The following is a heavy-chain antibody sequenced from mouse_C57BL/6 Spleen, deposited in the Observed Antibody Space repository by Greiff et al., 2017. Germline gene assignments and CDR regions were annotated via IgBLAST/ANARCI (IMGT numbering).Heavy chain of an antibody. CDR1: GYTFTSYW. D-gene: IGHD3-2*02. V-gene: IGHV1-7*01. Sequence: VQLQQSGAELAKPGASVKLSCKASGYTFTSYWMHWVKQRPGQGLEWIGYINPSSGYTKYNQKFKDKATLTAYKSSSTAYMQLSSLTYEDSAVYYCARSGDYYAMDYWGQGTSVTVSS. CDR3: ARSGDYYAMDY. CDR2: INPSSGYT. J-gene: IGHJ4*01.